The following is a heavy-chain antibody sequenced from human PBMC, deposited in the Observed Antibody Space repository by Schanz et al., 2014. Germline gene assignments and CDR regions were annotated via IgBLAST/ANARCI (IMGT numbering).Heavy chain of an antibody. J-gene: IGHJ4*02. CDR3: VRDELLWFGEVLSLDY. CDR1: GFTFSSYW. V-gene: IGHV3-23*04. CDR2: ISGSGGST. D-gene: IGHD3-10*01. Sequence: EVQLVESGGGLVQPGGSLRLSCAASGFTFSSYWMHWVRQVPGKGLEWVSAISGSGGSTYYADSVKGRFTISRDNSNKTVDLQMNSLRAEDTALYYCVRDELLWFGEVLSLDYWGQGALVTVSS.